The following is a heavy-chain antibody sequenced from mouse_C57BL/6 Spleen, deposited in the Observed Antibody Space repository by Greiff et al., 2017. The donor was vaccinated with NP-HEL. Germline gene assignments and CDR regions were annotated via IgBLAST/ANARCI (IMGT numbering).Heavy chain of an antibody. J-gene: IGHJ4*01. Sequence: DVKLQESGPGLVKPSQSLSLTCSVTGYSITSGYYWNWIRQFPGNKLEWMGYISYDGSNNYNPSLKNRISITRDTSKNQFFLKLNSVTTEDTATYYCARDARLRSYAMDYWGQGTSVTVSS. CDR3: ARDARLRSYAMDY. D-gene: IGHD2-4*01. V-gene: IGHV3-6*01. CDR2: ISYDGSN. CDR1: GYSITSGYY.